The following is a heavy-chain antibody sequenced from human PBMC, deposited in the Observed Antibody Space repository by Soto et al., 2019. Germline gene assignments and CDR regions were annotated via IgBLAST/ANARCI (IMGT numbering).Heavy chain of an antibody. CDR2: ISTYNGDT. V-gene: IGHV1-18*01. J-gene: IGHJ5*02. Sequence: GPGVKKTGASVKVSCKASGYIFTYYGLSWVRQAPGQGLEWMGWISTYNGDTRIAQQFQGRVTMTTDSSTNTAYMELKSPRSDDTALYFCARDTRNGVVIMDSWGQGTLVAVSS. CDR1: GYIFTYYG. CDR3: ARDTRNGVVIMDS. D-gene: IGHD3-3*01.